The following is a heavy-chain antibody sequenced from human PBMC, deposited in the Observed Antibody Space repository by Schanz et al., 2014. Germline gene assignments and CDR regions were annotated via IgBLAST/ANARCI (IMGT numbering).Heavy chain of an antibody. CDR3: AREVGLYDRGWFDH. D-gene: IGHD3-22*01. CDR2: LTGSGTTT. Sequence: EVQLLESGGGLVQPGGSLRLSCAASGFSFRKSAMSWVRQAPGKGLEWVSALTGSGTTTYYADSVKGRFTISRDNSKNTLDLQMNSLRSEDTAVYYCAREVGLYDRGWFDHWGQGTLVTVSA. V-gene: IGHV3-23*01. CDR1: GFSFRKSA. J-gene: IGHJ5*02.